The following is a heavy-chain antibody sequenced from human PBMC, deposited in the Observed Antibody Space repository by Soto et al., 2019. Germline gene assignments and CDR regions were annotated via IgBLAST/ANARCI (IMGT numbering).Heavy chain of an antibody. CDR1: GGTFSSYA. J-gene: IGHJ3*02. CDR2: IIPIFGTA. V-gene: IGHV1-69*06. D-gene: IGHD3-9*01. Sequence: ASVKVSCKASGGTFSSYAISWVRQAPGQGLEWMGGIIPIFGTANYAQKFQGRVTITADKSTSTAYMELSRLRSEDTAVYYCARLRRDILTGYSSDAFDIWGQGTMVTLSS. CDR3: ARLRRDILTGYSSDAFDI.